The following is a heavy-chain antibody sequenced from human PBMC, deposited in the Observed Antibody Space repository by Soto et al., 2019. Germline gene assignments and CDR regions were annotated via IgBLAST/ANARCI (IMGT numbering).Heavy chain of an antibody. Sequence: QVQLQESGPGLVKPSQTLSLTCTVSGGSISTGGYYWSWIRQHPGKGLEWIGYIYHSATTYYNPALKRRVTISVDTSKNQFSLKLSSVTIADTAVYYCARDPAPWGQGALVTVSS. CDR3: ARDPAP. CDR1: GGSISTGGYY. J-gene: IGHJ5*02. V-gene: IGHV4-31*03. CDR2: IYHSATT.